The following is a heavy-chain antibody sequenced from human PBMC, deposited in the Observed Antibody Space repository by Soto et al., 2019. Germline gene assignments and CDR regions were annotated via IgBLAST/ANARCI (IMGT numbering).Heavy chain of an antibody. CDR3: TKGGWLDV. V-gene: IGHV3-23*01. J-gene: IGHJ6*01. Sequence: EVQLLESGGGLVQPGGSLRLACDASGFSFSTYEMTWARQAPGKGLEWVAFINPSSGTTHYADSVKGRFTISRDNSKDTLHLQLTSLRVEDTAVYYCTKGGWLDVW. CDR2: INPSSGTT. CDR1: GFSFSTYE. D-gene: IGHD2-15*01.